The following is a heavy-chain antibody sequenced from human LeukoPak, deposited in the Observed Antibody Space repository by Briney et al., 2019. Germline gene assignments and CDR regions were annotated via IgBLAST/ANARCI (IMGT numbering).Heavy chain of an antibody. Sequence: SQTLSLTCTVSGFSVSCGYWYWIWIRQHPGKGLEWMGYKYYSGSAKYNPSLKSRPSILIGRSKNQYSLGWSCVTAADTATYYCETVSCGDVSSLNAYNLWGQGTRVTVSS. D-gene: IGHD6-13*01. CDR1: GFSVSCGYWY. J-gene: IGHJ3*01. V-gene: IGHV4-31*03. CDR2: KYYSGSA. CDR3: ETVSCGDVSSLNAYNL.